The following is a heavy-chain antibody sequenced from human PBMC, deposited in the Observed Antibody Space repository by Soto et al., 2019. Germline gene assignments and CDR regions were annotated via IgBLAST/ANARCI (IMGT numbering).Heavy chain of an antibody. Sequence: SETLPLTCNVSGGSLSSGSYYWSWILQHPGKGLEWIGYIYYSGSTYYNPSLESRVTISLDTSKNQFSLKLSSVTAADTAVYYCASQGGYCKSWGQGTLVTVSS. D-gene: IGHD2-15*01. CDR1: GGSLSSGSYY. V-gene: IGHV4-31*03. J-gene: IGHJ4*02. CDR2: IYYSGST. CDR3: ASQGGYCKS.